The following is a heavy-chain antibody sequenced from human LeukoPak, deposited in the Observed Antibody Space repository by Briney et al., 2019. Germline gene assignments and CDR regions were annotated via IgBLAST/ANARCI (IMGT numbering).Heavy chain of an antibody. CDR1: GFTFSSYG. Sequence: PGGSLRLSCAASGFTFSSYGMSWVRQAPGKGLEWVSVIYSGGSTYYADSVKGRFTISRDNSKNTLYLQMNSLRAEDTAVYYCARDARDGYNPGIDYWGQGTLVTVSS. D-gene: IGHD5-24*01. V-gene: IGHV3-53*01. J-gene: IGHJ4*02. CDR2: IYSGGST. CDR3: ARDARDGYNPGIDY.